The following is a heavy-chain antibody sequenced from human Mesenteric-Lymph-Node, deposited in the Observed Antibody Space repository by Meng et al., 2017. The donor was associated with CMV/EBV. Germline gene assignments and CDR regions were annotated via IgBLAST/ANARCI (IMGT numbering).Heavy chain of an antibody. CDR2: IYWDDDK. D-gene: IGHD6-13*01. V-gene: IGHV2-5*02. J-gene: IGHJ4*02. Sequence: QITLKESGPTLVKPTQTLTLTCTFSGFSLSTSGVGVGWIHQHPGKALEWLALIYWDDDKRYSPSLKSRLTITKDTSKNQVVLTITNMDPGDTATYYCAHSSGIAAAGPFYFDYWGQGTLVTVSS. CDR1: GFSLSTSGVG. CDR3: AHSSGIAAAGPFYFDY.